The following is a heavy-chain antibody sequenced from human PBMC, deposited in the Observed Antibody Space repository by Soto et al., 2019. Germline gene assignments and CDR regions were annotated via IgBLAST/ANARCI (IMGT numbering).Heavy chain of an antibody. Sequence: EVQLLESGGGLVQPGGSLRLSCAASGFTFSSYAMSWVRQAPGRGLEWVSAISGSGGSTYYADSVKGRFTISRDNSKNTLYLQMNSLRAEDTAVYYCAKSLFSSWYEFDYWGQGTLVTVSS. CDR2: ISGSGGST. CDR3: AKSLFSSWYEFDY. D-gene: IGHD6-13*01. V-gene: IGHV3-23*01. J-gene: IGHJ4*02. CDR1: GFTFSSYA.